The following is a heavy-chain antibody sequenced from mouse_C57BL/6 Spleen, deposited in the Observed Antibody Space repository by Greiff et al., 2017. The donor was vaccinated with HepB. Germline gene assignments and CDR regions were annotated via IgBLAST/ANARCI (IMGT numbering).Heavy chain of an antibody. CDR1: GYTFTSYW. CDR2: IHPNSGST. J-gene: IGHJ4*01. CDR3: ARGGYDYGNAMDY. D-gene: IGHD2-4*01. V-gene: IGHV1-64*01. Sequence: QVQLQQPGAELVKPGASVKLSCKASGYTFTSYWMHWVKQRPGQGLEWIGMIHPNSGSTNYNEKFKSKATLTVDKSSSTAYMQLSSLTSEDSAVYYCARGGYDYGNAMDYWGQGTSVTVSS.